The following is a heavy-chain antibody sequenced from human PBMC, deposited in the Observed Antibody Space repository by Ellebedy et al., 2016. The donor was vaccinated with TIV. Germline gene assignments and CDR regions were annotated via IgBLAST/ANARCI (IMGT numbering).Heavy chain of an antibody. CDR3: ARGPPPPFYGLDV. CDR2: ISHSVGT. Sequence: MPGGSLRLSCTVYGGSFRVYYWSWIRQPPGKGLEWIGEISHSVGTNYNPSLKSRVTISVATSKNHFSLQLSSVTAADTAVYYCARGPPPPFYGLDVWGQGTTVTVSS. V-gene: IGHV4-34*01. J-gene: IGHJ6*02. CDR1: GGSFRVYY.